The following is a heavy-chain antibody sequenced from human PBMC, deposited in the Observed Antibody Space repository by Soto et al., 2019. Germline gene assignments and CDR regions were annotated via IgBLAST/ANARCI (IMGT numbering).Heavy chain of an antibody. Sequence: GESLKISCKGSGYMFSNYWIGWVRQLPGKGLEWMGIIYPGDSDTRYSPSFQGQVTISADKTLDTAYMQWSSLKASDTATYFCARHPHPLKWWTGSYALRFDYWGQGSPVTVSS. CDR2: IYPGDSDT. CDR3: ARHPHPLKWWTGSYALRFDY. D-gene: IGHD2-15*01. V-gene: IGHV5-51*01. CDR1: GYMFSNYW. J-gene: IGHJ4*02.